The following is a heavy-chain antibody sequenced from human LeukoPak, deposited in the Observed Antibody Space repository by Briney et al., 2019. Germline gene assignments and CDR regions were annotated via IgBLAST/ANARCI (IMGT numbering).Heavy chain of an antibody. J-gene: IGHJ3*02. CDR2: INPNSGGT. D-gene: IGHD3-10*01. Sequence: GASVEVSCKASGYTFSGYYIHWVRQAPGQGLEWMGWINPNSGGTNFAQNFQGRVTMTRDTSISTAYIELSRLRSDDTAVYYCARGGKLMITTVRGALASKNGFDIWGQGTMVTVSS. V-gene: IGHV1-2*02. CDR3: ARGGKLMITTVRGALASKNGFDI. CDR1: GYTFSGYY.